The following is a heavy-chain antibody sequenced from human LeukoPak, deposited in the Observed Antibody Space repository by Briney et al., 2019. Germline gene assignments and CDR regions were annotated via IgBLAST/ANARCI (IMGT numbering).Heavy chain of an antibody. V-gene: IGHV4-34*01. D-gene: IGHD5-24*01. CDR2: INHSGST. CDR3: ARRTAEGRDGYKIPGSVNFDY. Sequence: SETLSLTCAVYGVSFSGYYWSWIRQPPGKGLEWIGEINHSGSTNYNPSLKSRVTISVDTSKNQFSLKLSSVTAADTAVYYCARRTAEGRDGYKIPGSVNFDYWGQGTLVTVSS. CDR1: GVSFSGYY. J-gene: IGHJ4*02.